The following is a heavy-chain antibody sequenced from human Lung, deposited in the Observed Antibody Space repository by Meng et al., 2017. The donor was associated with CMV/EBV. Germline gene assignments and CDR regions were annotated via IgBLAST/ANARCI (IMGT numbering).Heavy chain of an antibody. J-gene: IGHJ6*02. Sequence: ASXXVSXKASGYTFTSYDINWVRQATGQGLEWMGWMNPNSGNTGYAQKFQGRVTMTRNTSISTAYMELSSLRSEETAVYYCARGKGSYYYYYGMDVWRQGXTVTVSS. CDR3: ARGKGSYYYYYGMDV. V-gene: IGHV1-8*01. CDR2: MNPNSGNT. CDR1: GYTFTSYD. D-gene: IGHD5-18*01.